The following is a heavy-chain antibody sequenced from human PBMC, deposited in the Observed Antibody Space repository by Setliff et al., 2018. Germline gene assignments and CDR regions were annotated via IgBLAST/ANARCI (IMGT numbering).Heavy chain of an antibody. Sequence: TCAVYGDSFRSDGFNWVRQAPGQGLEWMGRIIPVFRTAKYAQKFQGRVTMTTDTSTSTAYMELRSLTSDDTAVYYCARSQWDGLWFKELLSNWGQGTLVTVSS. J-gene: IGHJ4*02. V-gene: IGHV1-69*05. CDR2: IIPVFRTA. CDR3: ARSQWDGLWFKELLSN. CDR1: GDSFRSDG. D-gene: IGHD3-10*01.